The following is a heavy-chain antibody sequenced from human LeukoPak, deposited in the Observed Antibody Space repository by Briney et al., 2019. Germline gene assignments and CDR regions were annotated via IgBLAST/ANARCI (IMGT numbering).Heavy chain of an antibody. D-gene: IGHD5-18*01. CDR1: GFTFDDYA. J-gene: IGHJ4*02. CDR3: AKGATAMVTSADY. V-gene: IGHV3-9*03. CDR2: ISWNSGSI. Sequence: PGRSLRLSCAASGFTFDDYAMHWVRQAPGKGLEWDSGISWNSGSIGYADSVKGRFTISRDNAKNSLYLQMNSLRAEDMGLYYCAKGATAMVTSADYWGQGTLVTVSS.